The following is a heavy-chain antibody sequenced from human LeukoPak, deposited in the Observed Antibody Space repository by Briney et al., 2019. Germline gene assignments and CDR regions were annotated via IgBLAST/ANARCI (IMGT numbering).Heavy chain of an antibody. CDR1: GFTFSDSY. CDR2: ISGSGGST. CDR3: AKDRTRMVATLNWFDP. D-gene: IGHD5-12*01. J-gene: IGHJ5*02. Sequence: GGSLRLPCPPPGFTFSDSYMSWIRQPPGKGLEWFSAISGSGGSTYYADSVKGRFTISRDNSKNTLYLQMNSLRAEDTAVYYCAKDRTRMVATLNWFDPWGQGTLVTVSS. V-gene: IGHV3-23*01.